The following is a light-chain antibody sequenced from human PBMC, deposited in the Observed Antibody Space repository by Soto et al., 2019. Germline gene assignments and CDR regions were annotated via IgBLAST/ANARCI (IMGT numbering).Light chain of an antibody. Sequence: DIQMTQSPSTLSASVGDRVTITCRASQRISSWLAWYQQKPGKAPKLLIYKASSLESGVPSRFRGSGSGTELTLTISSLQPDDFATYYCQQYNSYSGYTFGQGTKLEIK. CDR3: QQYNSYSGYT. J-gene: IGKJ2*01. CDR2: KAS. CDR1: QRISSW. V-gene: IGKV1-5*03.